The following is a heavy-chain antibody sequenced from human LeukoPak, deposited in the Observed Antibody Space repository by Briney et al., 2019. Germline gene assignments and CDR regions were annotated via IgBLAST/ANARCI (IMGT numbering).Heavy chain of an antibody. J-gene: IGHJ6*02. CDR2: IIPILGIA. Sequence: ASVKVSCKASGGTFSSYAISWVRQAPGQGLEWMGRIIPILGIANYAQKFQGRVTITADKSTSTAYMELSSLRSEDTAVYYCARVPPAGGDRFYYYYGMDVWGQGTTVTVSS. V-gene: IGHV1-69*04. D-gene: IGHD2-21*02. CDR1: GGTFSSYA. CDR3: ARVPPAGGDRFYYYYGMDV.